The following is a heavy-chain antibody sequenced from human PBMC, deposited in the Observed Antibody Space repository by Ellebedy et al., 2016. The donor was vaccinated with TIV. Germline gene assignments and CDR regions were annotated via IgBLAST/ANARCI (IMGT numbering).Heavy chain of an antibody. J-gene: IGHJ3*01. V-gene: IGHV2-5*02. CDR1: GFSLTPIGVG. CDR2: IYWDDDR. D-gene: IGHD3-16*02. Sequence: SGPTLVKPTQTLTLTCTFSGFSLTPIGVGVGWIRQPPGEALEWLAVIYWDDDRRYSPSLRSRLSITKGTSKNQVVLTMTTMDPVDTATYYCARVMITYGGVIGNDAFDVWGQGTMVTVSS. CDR3: ARVMITYGGVIGNDAFDV.